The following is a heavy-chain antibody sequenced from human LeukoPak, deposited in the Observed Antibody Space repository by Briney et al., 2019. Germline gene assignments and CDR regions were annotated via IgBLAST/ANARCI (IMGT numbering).Heavy chain of an antibody. CDR1: GGSISSGDYY. V-gene: IGHV4-30-4*01. J-gene: IGHJ4*02. Sequence: PSETLSLTCTVSGGSISSGDYYWSWLRQPPGKGLEWIGYIYYSGSTYYNPSLKSRVTISVDTSKNQFSLKLSSVTAADTAVYYCARNYCDSSGYLSIDYWGQGTLVTVSS. CDR3: ARNYCDSSGYLSIDY. CDR2: IYYSGST. D-gene: IGHD3-22*01.